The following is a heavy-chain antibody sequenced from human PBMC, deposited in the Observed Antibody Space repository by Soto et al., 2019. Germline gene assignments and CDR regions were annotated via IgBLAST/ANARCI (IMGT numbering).Heavy chain of an antibody. Sequence: PGESLKISCKGSGYSFPAYWSAWVRQMPGKGLEWMGTIYPVDSDTRYSPSFHGQVSISVDKSINTAYLQWSSLKASATAMYFCARRSLRSSYALDVWGQGTTVTVSS. CDR2: IYPVDSDT. J-gene: IGHJ6*02. CDR3: ARRSLRSSYALDV. V-gene: IGHV5-51*01. D-gene: IGHD4-17*01. CDR1: GYSFPAYW.